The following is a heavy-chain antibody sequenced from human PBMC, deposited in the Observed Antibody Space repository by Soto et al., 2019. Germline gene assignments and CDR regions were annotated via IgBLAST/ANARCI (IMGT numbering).Heavy chain of an antibody. CDR1: GYSFTSYW. V-gene: IGHV5-51*01. Sequence: GESLKISCKGSGYSFTSYWIGWVRQMPGKGLEWMGIIYPGDSDTRYSPSFQGQVTISADKSISTAYLQWSSLKASDTAMYYCARTLRYFDWLLSERPHYYYGMDVWGQGTTVTVSS. J-gene: IGHJ6*02. CDR3: ARTLRYFDWLLSERPHYYYGMDV. D-gene: IGHD3-9*01. CDR2: IYPGDSDT.